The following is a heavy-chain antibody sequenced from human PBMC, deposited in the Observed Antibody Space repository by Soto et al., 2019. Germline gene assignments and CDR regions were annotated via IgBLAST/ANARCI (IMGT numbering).Heavy chain of an antibody. CDR3: ARDRYLIDY. J-gene: IGHJ4*02. V-gene: IGHV3-53*01. CDR1: GFTVSSNY. Sequence: EVQLVESGGGLIQPGGSLRLSCAASGFTVSSNYMSWVRQAPGKGLEWVSVIYSGGSTYYADSVKGRFTISRDNSKNTMYLRINRLRAEDTAVYSCARDRYLIDYWGQGTLVTVSS. D-gene: IGHD1-26*01. CDR2: IYSGGST.